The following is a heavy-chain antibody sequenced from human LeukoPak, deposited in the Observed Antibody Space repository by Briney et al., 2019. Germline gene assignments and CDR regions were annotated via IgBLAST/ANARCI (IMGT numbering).Heavy chain of an antibody. CDR2: ISYTGST. CDR3: ARDEYGGPFDY. J-gene: IGHJ4*02. V-gene: IGHV4-59*01. D-gene: IGHD4/OR15-4a*01. Sequence: SETLSLTCSVSGGSISRYYWNWIRQPPGKGLEWVGYISYTGSTKFNPSLKSRVTISVDTTQNQFSLKLSSVTPADTAVYYCARDEYGGPFDYWGQGTLVTVSS. CDR1: GGSISRYY.